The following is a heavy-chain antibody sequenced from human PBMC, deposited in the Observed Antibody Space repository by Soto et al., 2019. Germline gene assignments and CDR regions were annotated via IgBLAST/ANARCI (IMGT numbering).Heavy chain of an antibody. V-gene: IGHV3-43*01. CDR3: AKATYSSSPITDAFDI. Sequence: LRLSCAASGFTFDDYTMHWVRQAPGKGLEWVSLISWDGGSTYYADSVKGRFTISRDNSKNSLYLQMNSLRTEDTALYYCAKATYSSSPITDAFDIWGQGTMVTVSS. J-gene: IGHJ3*02. D-gene: IGHD6-6*01. CDR2: ISWDGGST. CDR1: GFTFDDYT.